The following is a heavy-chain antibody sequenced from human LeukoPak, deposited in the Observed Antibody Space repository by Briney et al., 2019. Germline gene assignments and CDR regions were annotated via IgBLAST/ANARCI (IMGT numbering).Heavy chain of an antibody. V-gene: IGHV1-2*02. Sequence: ASVKVSCKASGYTFTGCYMHWVRQAPGQGLEWMGWINPNSGGTNYAQKFQGRVTMTRDTSISTAYMELSRLRSDDTAVYYCARGRGGTTVTTGWFDPWGQGTLVTVSS. J-gene: IGHJ5*02. CDR2: INPNSGGT. CDR3: ARGRGGTTVTTGWFDP. D-gene: IGHD4-11*01. CDR1: GYTFTGCY.